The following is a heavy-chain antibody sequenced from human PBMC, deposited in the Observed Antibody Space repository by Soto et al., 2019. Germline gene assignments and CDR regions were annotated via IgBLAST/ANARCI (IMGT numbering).Heavy chain of an antibody. CDR2: ISYDGSNK. CDR3: HCERGREQQLVLFDY. Sequence: QVQLVESGGGVVQPGRSLRLSRAASGFTFSSYAMHWVRQAPGKGLEWVAVISYDGSNKYYADSVKGRFTISRDNSKNTLYLQMNSLRAEDTAVYYCHCERGREQQLVLFDYWGQGTLVTVSS. V-gene: IGHV3-30-3*01. CDR1: GFTFSSYA. D-gene: IGHD6-13*01. J-gene: IGHJ4*02.